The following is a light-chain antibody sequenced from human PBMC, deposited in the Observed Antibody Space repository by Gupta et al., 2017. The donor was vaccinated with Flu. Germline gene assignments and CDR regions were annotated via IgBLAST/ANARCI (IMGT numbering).Light chain of an antibody. CDR1: QSVSSY. V-gene: IGKV3-11*01. Sequence: EIVLTQSPATLSLSPGERATLSCRASQSVSSYLAWYQQKPGQAPRLLIYDASNRATGIPARCSGSGSGTDFTLTISSLEPEDFAVDYCQQRRNWLTFGGGTKVEIK. CDR3: QQRRNWLT. J-gene: IGKJ4*01. CDR2: DAS.